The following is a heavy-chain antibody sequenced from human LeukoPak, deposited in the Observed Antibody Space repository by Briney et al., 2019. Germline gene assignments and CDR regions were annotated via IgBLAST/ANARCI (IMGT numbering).Heavy chain of an antibody. CDR3: ARDTEERRYFDY. V-gene: IGHV3-21*01. J-gene: IGHJ4*02. D-gene: IGHD1-1*01. CDR1: GSTFTSYS. CDR2: ISSSRYI. Sequence: GGSLRLSCAASGSTFTSYSMNWVRQAPGKGLEWVSSISSSRYIYYADSVKGRFTISRDNAKNSLYLQMNSLRAEDTAVYYCARDTEERRYFDYWGQGTLVTVSS.